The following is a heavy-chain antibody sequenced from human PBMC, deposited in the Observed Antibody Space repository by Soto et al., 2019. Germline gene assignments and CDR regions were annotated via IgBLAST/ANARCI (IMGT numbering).Heavy chain of an antibody. J-gene: IGHJ4*02. CDR2: IYYSGST. CDR3: ARLDGELFDFDY. V-gene: IGHV4-61*01. CDR1: GCSVSSGSYY. D-gene: IGHD1-26*01. Sequence: SSETLSLTCPVSGCSVSSGSYYWSWIRQPPGKGLEWIGYIYYSGSTNYNPSLKSRVTISVDTSKNQFSLKLSSVTAADTAVYYCARLDGELFDFDYWGQGTLVTVSS.